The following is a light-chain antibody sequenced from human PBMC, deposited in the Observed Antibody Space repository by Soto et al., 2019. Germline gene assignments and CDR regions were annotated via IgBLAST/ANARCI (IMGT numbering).Light chain of an antibody. CDR2: DVT. CDR3: CPYAGSYTYV. J-gene: IGLJ1*01. CDR1: SSDVGGHNY. V-gene: IGLV2-11*01. Sequence: QSALTQPRSVSGSPGQSVTISCTGTSSDVGGHNYVSWYQQHPGKAPQLMIYDVTKRPSGVPDRFSGSKSGSTASLTISGLQAEDEADYYCCPYAGSYTYVFGTGTKVTV.